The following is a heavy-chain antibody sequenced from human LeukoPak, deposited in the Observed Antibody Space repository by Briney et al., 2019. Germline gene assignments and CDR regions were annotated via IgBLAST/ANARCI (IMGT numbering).Heavy chain of an antibody. CDR2: IYYSGST. D-gene: IGHD2-2*01. CDR1: GGSISSSSYY. CDR3: ARVRRANPSPAPDFQH. Sequence: SETLSLTCTVSGGSISSSSYYWGWIRQPPGKGLEWIGSIYYSGSTYYNPSLKSRVTISVDTSKNQFSLKLSSVTAADTAVYYCARVRRANPSPAPDFQHWGQGTLVTVSS. J-gene: IGHJ1*01. V-gene: IGHV4-39*07.